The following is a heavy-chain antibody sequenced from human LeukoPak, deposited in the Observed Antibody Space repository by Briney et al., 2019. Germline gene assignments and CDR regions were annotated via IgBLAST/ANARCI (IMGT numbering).Heavy chain of an antibody. CDR1: GFTFSDYY. V-gene: IGHV3-11*04. CDR2: ISSSGSTI. Sequence: GGSLRLSCAASGFTFSDYYMSWIRQAPGKGLEWVSYISSSGSTIYYSDSVKGRFTISRDNAKNSLYLQMNSLRAEDTAVYYCARDGRYSSSPDFDYWGQGTLVTVSS. CDR3: ARDGRYSSSPDFDY. J-gene: IGHJ4*02. D-gene: IGHD6-13*01.